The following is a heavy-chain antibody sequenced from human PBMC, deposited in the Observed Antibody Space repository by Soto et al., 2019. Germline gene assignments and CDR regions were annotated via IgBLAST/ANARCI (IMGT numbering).Heavy chain of an antibody. J-gene: IGHJ4*02. V-gene: IGHV4-39*01. Sequence: QLQVQESGPGQVKPSQTLSLTCTASCGSITSHHYYWGWIRQPPRKVLEWIGSIYSGGNTYYNPSLMSRLTIFVDTAKTLISLNLNSVTAADAAIYYCGSGPSTTWIDNWGLGTQVSVSS. D-gene: IGHD2-2*01. CDR1: CGSITSHHYY. CDR2: IYSGGNT. CDR3: GSGPSTTWIDN.